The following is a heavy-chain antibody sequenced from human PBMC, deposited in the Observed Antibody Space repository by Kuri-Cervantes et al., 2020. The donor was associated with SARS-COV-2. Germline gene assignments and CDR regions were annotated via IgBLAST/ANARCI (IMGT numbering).Heavy chain of an antibody. Sequence: LSLTCAASGFSFSDYYMTWIRQAPGKGLEWVSYISSSSDYTNYADSVKGRFTISRDNAKNSLYLQMNSLRAEDTAVYYCAREDVVPATLRGYYYNNGMDVWGQGTTVTVSS. CDR1: GFSFSDYY. CDR2: ISSSSDYT. CDR3: AREDVVPATLRGYYYNNGMDV. D-gene: IGHD2-15*01. V-gene: IGHV3-11*06. J-gene: IGHJ6*02.